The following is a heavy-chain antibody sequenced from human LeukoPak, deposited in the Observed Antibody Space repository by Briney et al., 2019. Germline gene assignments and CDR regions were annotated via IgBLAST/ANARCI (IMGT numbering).Heavy chain of an antibody. CDR2: IYHSGST. Sequence: SETLSLTCTVSGGSISSRTYYWGWIRQPPGKGLEWIGSIYHSGSTYYNPSLKSRVTISVDTSKNQFSLKLSSVIAADTAVYYCTRGSIAYYYMDVWGKGTTVTISS. CDR3: TRGSIAYYYMDV. J-gene: IGHJ6*03. V-gene: IGHV4-39*07. D-gene: IGHD3-22*01. CDR1: GGSISSRTYY.